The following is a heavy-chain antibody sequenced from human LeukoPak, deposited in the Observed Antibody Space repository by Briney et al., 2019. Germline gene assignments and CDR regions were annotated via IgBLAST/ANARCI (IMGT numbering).Heavy chain of an antibody. CDR3: TPTPGYVSGWYDLDY. D-gene: IGHD6-19*01. J-gene: IGHJ4*02. Sequence: PGGSLRLSCVASGFTFSNAWMNWVRQAPGKGLEWVGRIKSKTDDGTTDYAAPVKGRFTISRDDSKNTLYLQMNSLKTEDTAVYYCTPTPGYVSGWYDLDYWGQGTLVTVSS. CDR2: IKSKTDDGTT. V-gene: IGHV3-15*01. CDR1: GFTFSNAW.